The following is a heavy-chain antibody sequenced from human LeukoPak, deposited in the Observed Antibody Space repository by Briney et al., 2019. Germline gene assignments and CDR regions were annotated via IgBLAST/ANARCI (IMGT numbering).Heavy chain of an antibody. D-gene: IGHD4-11*01. CDR2: ISYDGSNK. Sequence: GRTLRLSCAASGFTFSSYAMHWVRQAPGKGLEWVAVISYDGSNKYYADSVKGRFTISRDNSKNTLYLQMTSLRAEDTAVYYCARDTGVAFDPWGQGTLVTVSS. CDR1: GFTFSSYA. CDR3: ARDTGVAFDP. J-gene: IGHJ5*02. V-gene: IGHV3-30*04.